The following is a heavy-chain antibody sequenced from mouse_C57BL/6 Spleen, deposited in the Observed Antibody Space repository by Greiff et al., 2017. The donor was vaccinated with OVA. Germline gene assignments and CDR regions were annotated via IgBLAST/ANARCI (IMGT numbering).Heavy chain of an antibody. V-gene: IGHV1-84*01. CDR3: AREAFGYYGSRGFAY. CDR1: GYTFTDYY. D-gene: IGHD1-1*01. CDR2: IYPGSGNT. J-gene: IGHJ3*01. Sequence: VQLVESGPELVKPGASVKIPCKASGYTFTDYYINWVKQRPGQGLEWIGWIYPGSGNTKYNEKFKGKATLTVDTSSSTAYMQLSSLTSEDSAVYFCAREAFGYYGSRGFAYWGQGTLVTVSA.